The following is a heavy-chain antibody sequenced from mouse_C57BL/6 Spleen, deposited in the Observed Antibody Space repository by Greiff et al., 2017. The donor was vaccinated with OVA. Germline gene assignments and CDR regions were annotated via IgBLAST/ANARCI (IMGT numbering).Heavy chain of an antibody. D-gene: IGHD2-5*01. V-gene: IGHV1-53*01. J-gene: IGHJ3*01. CDR3: ARSYSNSWFAY. CDR2: INPSNGGT. Sequence: QVHVKQSGTELVKPGASVKLSCKASGYTFTSYWMHWVKQRPGQGLEWIGNINPSNGGTNYNEKFKSKATLTVDKSSSTAYMQLSSLTSEDSAVYYCARSYSNSWFAYWGQGTLVTVSA. CDR1: GYTFTSYW.